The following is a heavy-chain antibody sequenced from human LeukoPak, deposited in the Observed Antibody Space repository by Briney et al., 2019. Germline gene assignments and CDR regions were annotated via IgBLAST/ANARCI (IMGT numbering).Heavy chain of an antibody. J-gene: IGHJ5*02. CDR2: ISSSGDHI. CDR3: VRIPNSANFPNWFDP. Sequence: GESLGLSCAASGFTFSTSTMNWVRQAPGKGLEWVSSISSSGDHIYYADSVKGRFTISRDNAKNSLYLQMDSLRAEDTALYYCVRIPNSANFPNWFDPWGQGTLVTVSS. CDR1: GFTFSTST. D-gene: IGHD2/OR15-2a*01. V-gene: IGHV3-21*01.